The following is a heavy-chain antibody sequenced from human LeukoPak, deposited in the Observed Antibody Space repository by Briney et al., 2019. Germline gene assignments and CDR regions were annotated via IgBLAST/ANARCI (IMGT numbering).Heavy chain of an antibody. CDR2: IIPIFGTA. J-gene: IGHJ6*02. Sequence: SVKVSCKASGGTFSSYAISWVRQAPGQGLEWMGGIIPIFGTANYAQKFQGRVTITTDESTSTAYMELSSLRSEDTAVYYCARGGPTGSRSYYYYGMDVWGQGTTVTVSS. D-gene: IGHD1-1*01. CDR3: ARGGPTGSRSYYYYGMDV. CDR1: GGTFSSYA. V-gene: IGHV1-69*05.